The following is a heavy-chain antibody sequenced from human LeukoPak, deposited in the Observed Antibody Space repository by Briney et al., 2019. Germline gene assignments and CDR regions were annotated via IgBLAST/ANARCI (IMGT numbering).Heavy chain of an antibody. D-gene: IGHD7-27*01. J-gene: IGHJ3*02. V-gene: IGHV4-59*08. CDR1: GGSISSYY. CDR2: IYYSGST. Sequence: SEILSLTCTVSGGSISSYYWSWIRQPPGKGLEWIGYIYYSGSTNYNPSLKSRVTISVDTSKNQFSLKLSSVTAADTAVYYCARLANWGTRHDAFDIWGQGTMVTVSS. CDR3: ARLANWGTRHDAFDI.